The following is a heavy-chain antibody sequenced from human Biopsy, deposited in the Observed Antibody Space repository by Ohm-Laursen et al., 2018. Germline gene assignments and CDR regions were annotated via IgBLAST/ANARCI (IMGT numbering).Heavy chain of an antibody. CDR3: ALQSVAQMKNFDY. V-gene: IGHV1-2*02. Sequence: SVKVSCKASGFSFTGYYIHWVRQAPGQGLEWMGWISPKSGGTNYAQKFQGNITMTKNTSTSTAYMEMSRLRSDDTAVYYCALQSVAQMKNFDYWGQGTLVTVSS. D-gene: IGHD6-19*01. J-gene: IGHJ4*02. CDR2: ISPKSGGT. CDR1: GFSFTGYY.